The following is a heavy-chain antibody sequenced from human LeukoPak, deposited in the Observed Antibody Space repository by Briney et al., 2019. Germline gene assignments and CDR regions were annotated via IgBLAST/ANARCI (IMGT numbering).Heavy chain of an antibody. CDR3: AKDIRGASTLSYGMDV. CDR2: ISWNSGTI. V-gene: IGHV3-9*01. J-gene: IGHJ6*02. CDR1: GFTFYDYA. D-gene: IGHD1-26*01. Sequence: GRSLRLSCAASGFTFYDYAMHWVRQAPGKGLEWVSGISWNSGTIAYADSVKGRFTISRDNVKNSLYLQMDSLRAEDTALYYCAKDIRGASTLSYGMDVWGQGTTVTVSS.